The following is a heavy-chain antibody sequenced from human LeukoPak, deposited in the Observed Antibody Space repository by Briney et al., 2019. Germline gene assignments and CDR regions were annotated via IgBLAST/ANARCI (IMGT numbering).Heavy chain of an antibody. D-gene: IGHD4-11*01. CDR2: IKQDRSEK. J-gene: IGHJ4*02. CDR1: GFTFSSYW. V-gene: IGHV3-7*03. Sequence: GGSLRLSCAVSGFTFSSYWMSWVRQAPGKGLEWVANIKQDRSEKYYVDSVKGRFTISRDNAKNSLFLQMNSLRAEDTAVYYCATGRQCGYWGQGTLVTVSS. CDR3: ATGRQCGY.